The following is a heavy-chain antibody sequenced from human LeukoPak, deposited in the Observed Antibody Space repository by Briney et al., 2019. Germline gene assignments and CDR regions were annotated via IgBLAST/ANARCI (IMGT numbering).Heavy chain of an antibody. V-gene: IGHV1-46*01. J-gene: IGHJ5*02. CDR3: ARATQSWFDP. CDR1: GYTFTSYY. Sequence: ASVKVSCKASGYTFTSYYLHWVRQAPGQGLEWIGITNPSGGSASYAQKFQGRVTMTRDTSTSTVYLELSSLRSGDTAVYYCARATQSWFDPWGQGTLVTVSS. CDR2: TNPSGGSA.